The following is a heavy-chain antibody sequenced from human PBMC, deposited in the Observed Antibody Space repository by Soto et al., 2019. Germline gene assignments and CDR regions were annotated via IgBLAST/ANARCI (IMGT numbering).Heavy chain of an antibody. CDR1: GFAFSSYA. V-gene: IGHV3-23*01. J-gene: IGHJ4*02. D-gene: IGHD2-15*01. CDR3: AKDSVAVPIVVVVAAKAQFDY. CDR2: ISGSGGST. Sequence: GGSLRLSCAASGFAFSSYAMSWVRQVPGKGLEWVSAISGSGGSTYYADSVKGRFTISRDNSKNTLYLQMNSLRAEDTAVYYCAKDSVAVPIVVVVAAKAQFDYWGQGTLVTVSS.